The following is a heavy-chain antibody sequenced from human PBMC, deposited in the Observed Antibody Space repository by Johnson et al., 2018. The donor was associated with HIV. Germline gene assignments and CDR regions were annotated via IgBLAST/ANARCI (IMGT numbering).Heavy chain of an antibody. CDR1: GFTFSSYG. D-gene: IGHD4-17*01. CDR2: ISHDGSNK. Sequence: QVLLVESGGGVVQPGRSLRLSCAASGFTFSSYGMHWVREAPGKGLEWVAVISHDGSNKYYTDTVKGRFTISRDNSKNALYLQMHNLTTEDTAVYYCARSMTTVTVAFDIWGQGTMVTVSS. J-gene: IGHJ3*02. CDR3: ARSMTTVTVAFDI. V-gene: IGHV3-30*03.